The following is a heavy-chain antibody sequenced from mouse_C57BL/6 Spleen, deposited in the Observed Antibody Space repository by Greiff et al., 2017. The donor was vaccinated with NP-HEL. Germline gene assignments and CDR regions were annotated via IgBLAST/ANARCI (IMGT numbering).Heavy chain of an antibody. CDR3: AISNHLYAMDY. V-gene: IGHV1-47*01. CDR1: GYTFTTYP. Sequence: VKLMESGAELVKPGASVKMSCKASGYTFTTYPIEWMKQNHGKSLEWIGNFHPYNDDTKYNEKFKGKATLTVEKSSSTVYLELSRLTSDDSAVYYCAISNHLYAMDYWGQGTSVTVST. CDR2: FHPYNDDT. D-gene: IGHD2-5*01. J-gene: IGHJ4*01.